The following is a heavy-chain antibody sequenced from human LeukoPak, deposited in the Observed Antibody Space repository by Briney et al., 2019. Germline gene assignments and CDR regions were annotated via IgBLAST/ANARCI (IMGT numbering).Heavy chain of an antibody. J-gene: IGHJ1*01. V-gene: IGHV4-34*01. Sequence: SPSETLSLTCAVYVGSFSDYYWNWIRQPPGKGLQWIGEIDHSGSTNYNPSLKSRVTISVDTSKNQFYLKLTSVTAADTAVYYCARRWKTYDYGSVFQNWGQGTLVTVSS. CDR2: IDHSGST. CDR3: ARRWKTYDYGSVFQN. D-gene: IGHD3-10*01. CDR1: VGSFSDYY.